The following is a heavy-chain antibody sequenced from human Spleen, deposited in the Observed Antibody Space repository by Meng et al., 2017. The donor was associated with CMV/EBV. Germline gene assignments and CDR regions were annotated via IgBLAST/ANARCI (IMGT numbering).Heavy chain of an antibody. CDR1: GGSISSSSYY. D-gene: IGHD6-13*01. J-gene: IGHJ4*02. V-gene: IGHV4-39*01. Sequence: VSGGSISSSSYYWGWIRQPPGKGLEWIGSIYYSGSTYYNPSLKSRVTISLATSPNPFSLPLSSVPSTATSVSYCARSSWFIAALFDYWGQGTLVTVSS. CDR3: ARSSWFIAALFDY. CDR2: IYYSGST.